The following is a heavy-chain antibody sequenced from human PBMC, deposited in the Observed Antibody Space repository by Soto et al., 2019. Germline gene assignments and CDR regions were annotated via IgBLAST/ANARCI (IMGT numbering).Heavy chain of an antibody. V-gene: IGHV3-9*01. D-gene: IGHD2-2*01. CDR2: INWNSDSI. J-gene: IGHJ6*03. Sequence: PGGSLRLSCGASGFTFDDYAMHWVRQAPGKGMERVSGINWNSDSIGYADSVKGRFTISRDNAKNSLYLQMNSLRAEDTALYYCAKANIVVVPAAIRYYYYMDVWGKGTTVTVSS. CDR3: AKANIVVVPAAIRYYYYMDV. CDR1: GFTFDDYA.